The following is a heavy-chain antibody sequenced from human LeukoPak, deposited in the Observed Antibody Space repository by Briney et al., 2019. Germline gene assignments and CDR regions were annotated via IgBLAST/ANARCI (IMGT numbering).Heavy chain of an antibody. V-gene: IGHV1-3*01. J-gene: IGHJ4*02. CDR3: ARGPSTYYYDSSGAIDY. Sequence: ASVKVSCKASGYTFTSYAMHWVRQAPGQRLEWMGWINAGNGNTKYSQKFQGRVTITRDTSASTAYMELSSLRSEDTAVYYCARGPSTYYYDSSGAIDYWGQGTLVTVSS. CDR1: GYTFTSYA. D-gene: IGHD3-22*01. CDR2: INAGNGNT.